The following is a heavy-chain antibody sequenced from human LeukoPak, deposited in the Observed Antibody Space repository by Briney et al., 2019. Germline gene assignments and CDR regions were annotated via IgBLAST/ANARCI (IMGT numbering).Heavy chain of an antibody. J-gene: IGHJ5*02. D-gene: IGHD1-7*01. CDR2: IYHSGST. CDR3: ARERGNWNYSPNWFDP. V-gene: IGHV4-4*02. CDR1: GGSISSSNW. Sequence: PSETLSLTCAVSGGSISSSNWWSWVRQPPGKGLEWIGEIYHSGSTNYNPSLKSRVTISVDKSKNQFSLKLSSVTAADTAVYYCARERGNWNYSPNWFDPWGQGTLVTVSS.